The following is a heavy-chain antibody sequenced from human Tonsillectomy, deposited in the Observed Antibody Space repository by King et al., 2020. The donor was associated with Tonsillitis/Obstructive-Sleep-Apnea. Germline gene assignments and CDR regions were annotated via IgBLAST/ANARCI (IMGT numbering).Heavy chain of an antibody. CDR3: ARDLGRYCSSTSCYGYNWFDP. CDR2: INPSGGST. V-gene: IGHV1-46*01. J-gene: IGHJ5*02. CDR1: GYTFTSYY. D-gene: IGHD2-2*01. Sequence: QLVQSGAEVKKPGASVKVSCKASGYTFTSYYMHWVRQAPGQGLEWMGIINPSGGSTSYAQKFQGRVTMTRDTSTSTVYMELSSLRSEDTAVYYCARDLGRYCSSTSCYGYNWFDPWGQGTLVTVSS.